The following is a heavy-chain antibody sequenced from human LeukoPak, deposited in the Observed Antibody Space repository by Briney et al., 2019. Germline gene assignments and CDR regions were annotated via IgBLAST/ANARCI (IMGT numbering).Heavy chain of an antibody. Sequence: PGGSLRLSCAASGFTFSSYAMSWVRQAPGKGLEWVSAISGSGGSTYYADSVKGRFTISRDNSKNTLYLQMNSLRAEDTAVYYCCYHSIAARPIDYWGQGTLVTVSS. V-gene: IGHV3-23*01. J-gene: IGHJ4*02. CDR2: ISGSGGST. CDR1: GFTFSSYA. CDR3: CYHSIAARPIDY. D-gene: IGHD6-6*01.